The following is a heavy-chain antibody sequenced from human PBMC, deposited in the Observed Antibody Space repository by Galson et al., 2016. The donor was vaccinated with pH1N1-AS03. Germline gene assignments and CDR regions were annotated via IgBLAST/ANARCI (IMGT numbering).Heavy chain of an antibody. D-gene: IGHD5-12*01. V-gene: IGHV5-10-1*01. CDR1: GYSFTNYW. CDR2: FDPSDSHT. Sequence: QSGAEVKKPGESLRISCKGSGYSFTNYWINWVRQMPGKGLEWMGRFDPSDSHTSYSPSFQGHDNFSADKSITTAYRQWSSLKSSDTAIYYCARGYSGFGFVYWGQGTLVTVSS. CDR3: ARGYSGFGFVY. J-gene: IGHJ4*02.